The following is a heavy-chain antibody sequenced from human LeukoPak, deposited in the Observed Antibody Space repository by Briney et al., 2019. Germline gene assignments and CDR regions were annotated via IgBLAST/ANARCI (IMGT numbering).Heavy chain of an antibody. J-gene: IGHJ4*02. V-gene: IGHV1-2*02. CDR1: GYTFTGYY. CDR2: INPNSGGT. D-gene: IGHD1-26*01. Sequence: ASVKVSCKASGYTFTGYYMHWVRQAPGQGLEWMGWINPNSGGTNYAQKFQGRVTVTRDTSISTAYMELNRLRSDDTAVYYCARGGPLSVGATDYWGQGTLVTVSS. CDR3: ARGGPLSVGATDY.